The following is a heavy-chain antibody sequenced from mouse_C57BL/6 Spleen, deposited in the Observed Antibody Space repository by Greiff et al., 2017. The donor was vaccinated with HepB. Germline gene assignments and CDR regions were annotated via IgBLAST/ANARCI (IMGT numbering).Heavy chain of an antibody. V-gene: IGHV5-17*01. CDR3: ARGLRRGAMDY. J-gene: IGHJ4*01. D-gene: IGHD2-4*01. Sequence: EVKLVESGGGLVKPGGSLKLSCAASGFTFSDYGMHWVRQAPEKGLEWVAYISSGSSTIYYADTVKGRFTISRDNAKNTLFLQMTSLRSEDTAMYYCARGLRRGAMDYWGQGTSVTVSS. CDR1: GFTFSDYG. CDR2: ISSGSSTI.